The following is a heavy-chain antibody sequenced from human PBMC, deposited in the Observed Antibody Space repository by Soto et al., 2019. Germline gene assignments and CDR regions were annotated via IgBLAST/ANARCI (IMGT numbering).Heavy chain of an antibody. CDR1: GYSFTIYW. J-gene: IGHJ6*02. D-gene: IGHD6-19*01. Sequence: PGESLKISCKGSGYSFTIYWISWGRQRPGKGLEWMGRIDPSDSYTNYSPSFQGHVTISADKSISTAYLQWSSLKASDTAMYYCASPSGWTGAAHGMDVWGQGTTVTVSS. CDR3: ASPSGWTGAAHGMDV. CDR2: IDPSDSYT. V-gene: IGHV5-10-1*01.